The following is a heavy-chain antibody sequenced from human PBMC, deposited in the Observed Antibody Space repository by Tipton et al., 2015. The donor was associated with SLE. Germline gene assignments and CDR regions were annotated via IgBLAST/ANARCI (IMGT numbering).Heavy chain of an antibody. D-gene: IGHD3-3*01. Sequence: TLSLTCTVSGGSISWYYWTWIRQPPGKGLEWLGYVFHTGSTNYNPSLNGRVTMSVDTSKNQFSLRLKSVTTADTAVYYCARARPLFNWFDPWGQGTLVIVSS. CDR1: GGSISWYY. CDR2: VFHTGST. V-gene: IGHV4-59*01. CDR3: ARARPLFNWFDP. J-gene: IGHJ5*02.